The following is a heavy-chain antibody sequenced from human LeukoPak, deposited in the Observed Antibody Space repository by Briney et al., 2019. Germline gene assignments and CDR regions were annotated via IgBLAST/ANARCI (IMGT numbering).Heavy chain of an antibody. J-gene: IGHJ4*02. CDR2: INHRGST. CDR3: ARGKGAH. Sequence: SETLSLTCAVYGGSFSGYYWSWIRQPPGKGLEWIGEINHRGSTNYNPSLKSRVTISVDTSKNQFSLKLSSVTAADTAVYYCARGKGAHWGQGTLVTVSS. V-gene: IGHV4-34*01. CDR1: GGSFSGYY.